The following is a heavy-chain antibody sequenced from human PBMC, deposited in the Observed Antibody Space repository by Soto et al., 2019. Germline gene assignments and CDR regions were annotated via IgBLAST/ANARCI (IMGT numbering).Heavy chain of an antibody. CDR2: INTSGRTI. D-gene: IGHD2-8*01. J-gene: IGHJ4*02. V-gene: IGHV3-48*03. CDR1: GFTFSAYE. CDR3: ASEGAYCTDGVCSSSLDY. Sequence: PGGSLRLSCAASGFTFSAYEMNWVRQAPGKGLEWVSYINTSGRTIYYADSVKGRLTISRDNAKNSLYLQMSSLRAEDTAVYYCASEGAYCTDGVCSSSLDYWGQGTLVTVS.